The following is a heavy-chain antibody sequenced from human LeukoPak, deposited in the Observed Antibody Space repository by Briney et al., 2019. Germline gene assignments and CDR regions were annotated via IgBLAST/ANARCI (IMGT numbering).Heavy chain of an antibody. Sequence: SETLSLTCAVYGGSFSGYYWSWIRQPPGKGLEWIGEINHSGSTNYNPSLKSRVTISVDTSKNQFSLKLSSVTAADTAVYYCARGRNRSVYVWGQGTMVTVSS. V-gene: IGHV4-34*01. CDR1: GGSFSGYY. D-gene: IGHD1-14*01. J-gene: IGHJ3*01. CDR3: ARGRNRSVYV. CDR2: INHSGST.